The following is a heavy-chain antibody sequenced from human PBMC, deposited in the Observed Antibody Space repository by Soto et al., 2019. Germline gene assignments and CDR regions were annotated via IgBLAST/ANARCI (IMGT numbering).Heavy chain of an antibody. V-gene: IGHV4-34*01. Sequence: QVQLQQWGAGLLKPSETLSLTCAVYGGSFSGYYWSWIRQPPGKGLEWNGEIYHSGSTNYNPSLKSRVFLAVDTSKYHFSLKLSSVTAADTAVYYCARGLILDYRDTRNHGMVRGVYYFDYWGQGTLVTVSS. CDR1: GGSFSGYY. CDR3: ARGLILDYRDTRNHGMVRGVYYFDY. CDR2: IYHSGST. J-gene: IGHJ4*02. D-gene: IGHD3-10*01.